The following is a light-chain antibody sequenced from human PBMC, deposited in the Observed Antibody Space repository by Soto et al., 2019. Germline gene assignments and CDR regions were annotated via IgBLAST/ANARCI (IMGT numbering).Light chain of an antibody. V-gene: IGLV2-14*01. CDR3: SSYTSSSTYV. Sequence: QSALTQPASVSGSPGQSITISCTGTSSDIGGYNYVSWSQQHPGKAPQLIIYEVSNRPSGVSHRFSGSKSGNTASLTISGLQAEDEADYYCSSYTSSSTYVFGTGTKLTVL. J-gene: IGLJ1*01. CDR1: SSDIGGYNY. CDR2: EVS.